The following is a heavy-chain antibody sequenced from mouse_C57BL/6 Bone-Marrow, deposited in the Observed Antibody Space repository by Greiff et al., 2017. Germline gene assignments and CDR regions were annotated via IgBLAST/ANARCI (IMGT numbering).Heavy chain of an antibody. V-gene: IGHV1S132*01. CDR2: IYPGTGST. D-gene: IGHD2-4*01. J-gene: IGHJ4*01. Sequence: QVQLQQSGAELVRPGASVKLSCKTSGYTFTSYWIHWVKQRSGQGLEWIARIYPGTGSTYYNENFKGKATLTADKSASTAYMQLSSLKSEDDAVYFCAGCDYGGGAMDYWGQGTAVTVSA. CDR1: GYTFTSYW. CDR3: AGCDYGGGAMDY.